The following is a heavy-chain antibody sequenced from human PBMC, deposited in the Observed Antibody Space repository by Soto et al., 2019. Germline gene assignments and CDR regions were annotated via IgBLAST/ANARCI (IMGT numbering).Heavy chain of an antibody. Sequence: EVQLLESGGGLVQPGGSLRLSCAASGFSFSSYAMNWVRQAPGKGLEWVSAISTGGGNTFYADSVKGRFTISRDNSKNPLYLQLNSLRADDTAVYYCAQARHLLDYSGMDVWGQGTTVTVSS. D-gene: IGHD2-15*01. CDR1: GFSFSSYA. V-gene: IGHV3-23*01. CDR2: ISTGGGNT. CDR3: AQARHLLDYSGMDV. J-gene: IGHJ6*02.